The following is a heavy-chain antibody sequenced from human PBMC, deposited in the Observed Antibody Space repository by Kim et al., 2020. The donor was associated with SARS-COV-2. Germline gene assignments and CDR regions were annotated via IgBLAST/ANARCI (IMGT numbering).Heavy chain of an antibody. CDR2: ISAYNGNT. D-gene: IGHD6-19*01. J-gene: IGHJ6*02. CDR3: ARVPRIAVGRVYYYYGMDV. CDR1: GYTFTSYG. V-gene: IGHV1-18*01. Sequence: ASVKVSCKASGYTFTSYGISWVRQAPGQGLEWMGWISAYNGNTNYAQKLQGRVTMTTDTSTSTAYMELRSLRSDDTAVYYCARVPRIAVGRVYYYYGMDVWGQGTTVTVSS.